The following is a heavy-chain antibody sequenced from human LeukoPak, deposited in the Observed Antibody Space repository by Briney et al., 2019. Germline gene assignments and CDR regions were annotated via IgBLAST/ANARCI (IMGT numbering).Heavy chain of an antibody. CDR1: GFTFSSYG. CDR3: AKDPSNALITMVRGVIRWFDY. Sequence: PGGSLRLSCAASGFTFSSYGMHWVRQAPGKGLEWVAFIRYDGSNKYYADSVKGRFTISRDNSKNTLYLQMNSLRAEDTAVYYCAKDPSNALITMVRGVIRWFDYWGQGTLVTVSS. V-gene: IGHV3-30*02. CDR2: IRYDGSNK. J-gene: IGHJ4*02. D-gene: IGHD3-10*01.